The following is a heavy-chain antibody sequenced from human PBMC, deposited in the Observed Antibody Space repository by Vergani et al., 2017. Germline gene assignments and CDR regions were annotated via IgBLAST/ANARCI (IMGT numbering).Heavy chain of an antibody. Sequence: QVQLQESGPGLVKPSETLSLTCTVSGGSISSYYWSWIRQPPGKGLEWIGYIYYSGSTNYNPPLKSRVTISVDTSKNQFSLKLSSVTAADTAVYYCARDLRWFDPWGQGTLVTVSS. J-gene: IGHJ5*02. CDR1: GGSISSYY. CDR2: IYYSGST. CDR3: ARDLRWFDP. V-gene: IGHV4-59*01.